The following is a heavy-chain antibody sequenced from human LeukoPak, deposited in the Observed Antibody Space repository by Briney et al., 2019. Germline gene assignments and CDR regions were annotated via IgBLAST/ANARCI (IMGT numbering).Heavy chain of an antibody. CDR2: IYYSGST. CDR3: ARVRLFRAPDPYYYYYYGMDV. CDR1: GGSISSYY. V-gene: IGHV4-59*01. J-gene: IGHJ6*04. Sequence: PSETLSLTCTVSGGSISSYYWSWIRQPPGKGLEWIGYIYYSGSTNYNPPLKSRVTISVDTSKNQFSLKLSSVTAADTAVYYCARVRLFRAPDPYYYYYYGMDVWGKGTTVTVSS. D-gene: IGHD2-21*01.